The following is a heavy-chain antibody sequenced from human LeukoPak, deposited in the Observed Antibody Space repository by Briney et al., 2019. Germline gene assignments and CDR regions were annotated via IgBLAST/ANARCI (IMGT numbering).Heavy chain of an antibody. D-gene: IGHD3-22*01. J-gene: IGHJ4*02. Sequence: GGSLRFSCAASGFTFNTYTLHWVRQAPGKGLEWVAVISYDGSNKYYADSVKGRFTISRDNSKNTLYLQMNSLRAEDTAVYYCAKSDLYYYDSSGLGSWGQGTLVTVSS. V-gene: IGHV3-30*18. CDR3: AKSDLYYYDSSGLGS. CDR1: GFTFNTYT. CDR2: ISYDGSNK.